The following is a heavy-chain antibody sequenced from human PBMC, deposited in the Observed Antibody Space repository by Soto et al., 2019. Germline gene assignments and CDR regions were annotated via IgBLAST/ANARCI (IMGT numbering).Heavy chain of an antibody. CDR1: GFTFDDYA. CDR3: AKDGYSSSWNWFDP. CDR2: ISWNSGSI. Sequence: EVQLVESGGGLVQPGRSLRLSCAASGFTFDDYAMHWVRQAPGKGLEWVSGISWNSGSIGYADSVKGRFTNSRDNAKNSLYLQMNSLRAEDTALYYCAKDGYSSSWNWFDPWGQGTLVTVSS. V-gene: IGHV3-9*01. J-gene: IGHJ5*02. D-gene: IGHD6-13*01.